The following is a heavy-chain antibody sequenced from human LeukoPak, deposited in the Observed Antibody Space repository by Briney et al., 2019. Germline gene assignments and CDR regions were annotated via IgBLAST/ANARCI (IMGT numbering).Heavy chain of an antibody. D-gene: IGHD6-19*01. CDR2: IRSSGSTI. V-gene: IGHV3-11*01. Sequence: GGSLRLSCAASGFTFSDYYMSWIRQAPGKGLEWVSYIRSSGSTIYYADSVKGRFTISRDNAKNSLYLQMNSLRAEDTAVYYCARDIAVAGTGYYGMDVWGQGTTVTVSS. CDR1: GFTFSDYY. CDR3: ARDIAVAGTGYYGMDV. J-gene: IGHJ6*02.